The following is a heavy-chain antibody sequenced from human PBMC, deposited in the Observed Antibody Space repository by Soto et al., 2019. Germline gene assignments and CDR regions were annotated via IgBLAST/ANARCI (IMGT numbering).Heavy chain of an antibody. J-gene: IGHJ4*02. CDR2: ISYDGSNK. CDR3: AKDPGLTGYFDY. Sequence: PGGSLRLSCAASGFTFSSYGMYWVRQAPGKGLEWVAVISYDGSNKYYADSVKGRFTISRDNSKNTPYLQMNSLRAEDTAVYYCAKDPGLTGYFDYWGQGTLVTVSP. CDR1: GFTFSSYG. D-gene: IGHD3-16*01. V-gene: IGHV3-30*18.